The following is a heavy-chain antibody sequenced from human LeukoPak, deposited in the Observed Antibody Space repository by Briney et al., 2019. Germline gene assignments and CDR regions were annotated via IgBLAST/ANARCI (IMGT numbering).Heavy chain of an antibody. CDR2: IGTIHAAT. CDR1: GFSFSSFR. Sequence: PGGSLRLSCSAFGFSFSSFRMKWVRQAPGKGLEWVALIGTIHAATHYPDSVQGRFTISRDHSRNTLYLQMNSLRDDDTAMYYCAKDLDNTGYFSDNYWGQRTLVT. J-gene: IGHJ4*02. V-gene: IGHV3-23*01. D-gene: IGHD3-22*01. CDR3: AKDLDNTGYFSDNY.